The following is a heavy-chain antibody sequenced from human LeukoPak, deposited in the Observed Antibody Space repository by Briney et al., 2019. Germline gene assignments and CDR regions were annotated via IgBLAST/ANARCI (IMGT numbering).Heavy chain of an antibody. D-gene: IGHD4-23*01. CDR3: ARDDYGGNSARVAFDI. CDR2: INPSGGST. J-gene: IGHJ3*02. CDR1: GCTFTSYY. V-gene: IGHV1-46*01. Sequence: ASVKVSCKASGCTFTSYYMHWVRQAPGQGLEWMGIINPSGGSTSYAQKFQGRVTMTRDMSTSTVYMELSSLRSEDTAVYYCARDDYGGNSARVAFDIWGQGTMVTVSS.